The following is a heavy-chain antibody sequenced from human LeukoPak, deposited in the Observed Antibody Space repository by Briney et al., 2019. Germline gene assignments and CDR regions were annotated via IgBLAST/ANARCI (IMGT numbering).Heavy chain of an antibody. CDR2: ISYDGSNK. CDR1: GFTFSSYA. Sequence: PGGSLRLSCAASGFTFSSYAMHWVRQAPGKGLEWVAVISYDGSNKYYADSVKGRFTISRDNSKNTLYLQMNSLRAEDTAVYYCAATNGVPQEYWGQGTLVTVSS. J-gene: IGHJ4*02. CDR3: AATNGVPQEY. V-gene: IGHV3-30-3*01. D-gene: IGHD2-8*01.